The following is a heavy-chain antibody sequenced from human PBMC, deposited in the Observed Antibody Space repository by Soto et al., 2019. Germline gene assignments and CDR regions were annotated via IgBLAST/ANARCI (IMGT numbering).Heavy chain of an antibody. CDR3: ARMATSGTLNWFDP. CDR1: GYTFTNYG. CDR2: MNPNSANT. V-gene: IGHV1-8*01. Sequence: ASVKVSCKASGYTFTNYGISWVRQATGQGLEWMGWMNPNSANTGYAQKFQGRVSMTRDTSTNTAYMELSSLRSEDTAIYYCARMATSGTLNWFDPWGQGTLVTVSS. J-gene: IGHJ5*02. D-gene: IGHD1-26*01.